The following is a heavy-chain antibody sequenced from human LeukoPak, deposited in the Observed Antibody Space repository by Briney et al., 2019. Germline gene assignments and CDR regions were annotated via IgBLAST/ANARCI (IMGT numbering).Heavy chain of an antibody. CDR2: ISYDGNNK. D-gene: IGHD3-22*01. J-gene: IGHJ4*02. V-gene: IGHV3-30-3*01. Sequence: GSLRLSCAASGFTFAIYAMHWARQAPGKGLEWVAVISYDGNNKYYADSVKGRFTVSRDNSKNTLYLQMNSLRAEDTAVYYCARDLVGGWDDSSGYYYGYFDYWGQGTLVTVSS. CDR1: GFTFAIYA. CDR3: ARDLVGGWDDSSGYYYGYFDY.